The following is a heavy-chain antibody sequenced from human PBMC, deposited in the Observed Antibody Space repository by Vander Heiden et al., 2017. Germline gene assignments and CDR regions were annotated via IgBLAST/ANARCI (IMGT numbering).Heavy chain of an antibody. Sequence: QVQLQQWGAGLFKPSENLSLTCAVYRGSSSGYHWSGIRQPPGKGLERIGEINHIGSTNYNPSLKSRVTISVDTSKNQFSLKLSSVTAADTAVYYCARAPRYYDFWSGYFPGDGMDVWGQGTTVTVSS. V-gene: IGHV4-34*01. CDR2: INHIGST. CDR1: RGSSSGYH. J-gene: IGHJ6*02. CDR3: ARAPRYYDFWSGYFPGDGMDV. D-gene: IGHD3-3*01.